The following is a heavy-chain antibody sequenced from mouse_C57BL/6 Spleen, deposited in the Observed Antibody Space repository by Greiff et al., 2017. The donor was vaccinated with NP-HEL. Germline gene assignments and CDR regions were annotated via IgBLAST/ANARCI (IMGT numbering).Heavy chain of an antibody. V-gene: IGHV5-9-1*02. CDR3: TREGYGSRDYYAMDY. D-gene: IGHD1-1*01. Sequence: EVQGVESGEGLVKPGGSLKLSCAASGFTFSSYAMSWVRQTPEKRLEWVAYISSGGDYIYYADTVKGRFTISRDNARNTLYLQMSSLKSEDTAMYYCTREGYGSRDYYAMDYWGQGTSVTVSS. J-gene: IGHJ4*01. CDR2: ISSGGDYI. CDR1: GFTFSSYA.